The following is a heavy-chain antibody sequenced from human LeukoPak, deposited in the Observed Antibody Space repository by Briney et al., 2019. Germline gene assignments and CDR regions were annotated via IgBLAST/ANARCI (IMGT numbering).Heavy chain of an antibody. CDR2: IYTSGST. D-gene: IGHD2-2*01. Sequence: SQTLSLTCTVSGGSISSGSYYWSWIRQPAGKGLEWIGRIYTSGSTNYNPSLESRVTTSADTSKNQFSLRLTSVTAADTAVYYCARQGTITYAYFDYWSQGTLVTVSS. J-gene: IGHJ4*02. V-gene: IGHV4-61*02. CDR1: GGSISSGSYY. CDR3: ARQGTITYAYFDY.